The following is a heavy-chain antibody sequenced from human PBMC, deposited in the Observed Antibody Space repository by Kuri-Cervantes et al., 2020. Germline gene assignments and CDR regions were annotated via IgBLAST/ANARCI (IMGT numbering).Heavy chain of an antibody. CDR2: INHSGST. Sequence: SETLSLTCAVYGGSFSGYYWSWIRQPPGKGLEWIGEINHSGSTNYNPPLKSRVTISVDTSKNQFSLKLSSVTAADTAVYYCAREMTQNWGSLYFQHYYYYGMDVWGQGTTVTVSS. CDR1: GGSFSGYY. CDR3: AREMTQNWGSLYFQHYYYYGMDV. J-gene: IGHJ6*02. D-gene: IGHD7-27*01. V-gene: IGHV4-34*01.